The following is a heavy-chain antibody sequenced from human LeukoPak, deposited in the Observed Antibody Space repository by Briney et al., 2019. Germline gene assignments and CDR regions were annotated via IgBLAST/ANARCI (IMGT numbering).Heavy chain of an antibody. J-gene: IGHJ4*02. D-gene: IGHD1-26*01. Sequence: SETLSLTCTVSGGSISSSSYYWGWIRQPPGKGLEWIGSIYYSGRTYYNPSLKSRVTISVDTSKNQFSLKLSSVTAADTAVYYCARGFVGATPLDYWGQGTLVTVSS. CDR3: ARGFVGATPLDY. CDR2: IYYSGRT. CDR1: GGSISSSSYY. V-gene: IGHV4-39*07.